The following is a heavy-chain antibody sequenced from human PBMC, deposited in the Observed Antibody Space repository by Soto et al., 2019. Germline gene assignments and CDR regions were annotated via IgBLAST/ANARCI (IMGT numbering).Heavy chain of an antibody. CDR1: GFTFSSYA. J-gene: IGHJ3*02. Sequence: PGGSLRLSCAASGFTFSSYAMSWVRQAPGKGLEWVSAISGSGGSTYYADSVKGRFTISRDNSKNTLYLQMNSLRAEDTAVYYCAKDLGLIVVVVDAAFDIWGQGTMVTVSS. D-gene: IGHD2-15*01. CDR2: ISGSGGST. V-gene: IGHV3-23*01. CDR3: AKDLGLIVVVVDAAFDI.